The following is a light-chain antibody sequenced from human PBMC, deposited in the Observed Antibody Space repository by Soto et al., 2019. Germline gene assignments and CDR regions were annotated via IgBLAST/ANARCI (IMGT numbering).Light chain of an antibody. CDR3: QHYGSSPL. J-gene: IGKJ2*01. CDR2: GAS. V-gene: IGKV3-20*01. Sequence: EIVLTQSPDTLSLSPGERATLSCRASQNVFTNYLAWYQQKPGQAPRLLIYGASSRATGIPDRFGGSASGTAFTLTISRLEAEDSAVYFCQHYGSSPLFGQGTKLEIK. CDR1: QNVFTNY.